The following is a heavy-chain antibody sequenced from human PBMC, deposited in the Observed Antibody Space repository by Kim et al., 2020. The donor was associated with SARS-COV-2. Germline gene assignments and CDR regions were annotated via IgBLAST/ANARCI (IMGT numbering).Heavy chain of an antibody. Sequence: ASVKVSCKASGYTFTGYYMHWVRQAPGQGLEWMGWINPNSGGTNYAQKFQGRVTMTRDTSISTAYMELSRLRSDDTAVYYCARAFYDYVWGSYRSIAGWFDPWGQGTLVTVSS. CDR1: GYTFTGYY. CDR2: INPNSGGT. J-gene: IGHJ5*02. CDR3: ARAFYDYVWGSYRSIAGWFDP. V-gene: IGHV1-2*02. D-gene: IGHD3-16*02.